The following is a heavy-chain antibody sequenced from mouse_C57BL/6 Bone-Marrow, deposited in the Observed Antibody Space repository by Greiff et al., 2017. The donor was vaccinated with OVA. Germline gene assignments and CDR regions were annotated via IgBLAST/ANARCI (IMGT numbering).Heavy chain of an antibody. D-gene: IGHD2-4*01. J-gene: IGHJ4*01. CDR3: ARNRLYDYDDYYAMDY. CDR1: GFSLTSYG. CDR2: IWSGGST. V-gene: IGHV2-2*01. Sequence: QVQLQQSGPGLVQPSQSLSIPCTVSGFSLTSYGVHWVRQSPGKGLEWLGVIWSGGSTDYNAAFISRLSISKDNSKSQVFFKMNSLQADDTAIYYWARNRLYDYDDYYAMDYWGQGTSGTVSS.